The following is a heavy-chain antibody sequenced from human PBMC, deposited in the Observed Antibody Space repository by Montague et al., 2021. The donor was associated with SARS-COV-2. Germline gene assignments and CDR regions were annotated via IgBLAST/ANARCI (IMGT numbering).Heavy chain of an antibody. CDR1: GDSVSRNIAT. J-gene: IGHJ4*02. V-gene: IGHV6-1*01. Sequence: CVISGDSVSRNIATWNWIRQSPSRGLEWLGRTYYRSKWYNDYAESVKSRITIDPDTSKHQFSLHLNSVTPEDTAVYYCARIPVGSKYYFDFWGQGTLVTVSS. CDR3: ARIPVGSKYYFDF. CDR2: TYYRSKWYN. D-gene: IGHD2-2*01.